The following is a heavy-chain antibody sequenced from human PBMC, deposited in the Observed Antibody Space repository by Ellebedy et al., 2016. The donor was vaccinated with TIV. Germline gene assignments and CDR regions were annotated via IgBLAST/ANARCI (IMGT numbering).Heavy chain of an antibody. CDR3: ARDPGSRFDP. D-gene: IGHD3-10*01. Sequence: MPSETLSLTCTVSGYSISSGYYWGWIRPPPGKGLEWIASMHHSGNTFYNPSLKSRLTISIDTSKNHFSLKLSSVTAADTAVYYCARDPGSRFDPWGQGTLVTVSS. J-gene: IGHJ5*02. CDR1: GYSISSGYY. V-gene: IGHV4-38-2*02. CDR2: MHHSGNT.